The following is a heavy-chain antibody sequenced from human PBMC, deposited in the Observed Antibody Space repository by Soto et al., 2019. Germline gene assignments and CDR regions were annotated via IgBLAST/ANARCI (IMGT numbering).Heavy chain of an antibody. D-gene: IGHD3-10*01. CDR2: ISAGSEYT. CDR3: AKERKGVPYYRSGDNFWFYRGLDV. V-gene: IGHV3-23*01. CDR1: GFTFRTYA. Sequence: GGSLRLSCAASGFTFRTYAMSWVRQAPGKGLEWVSVISAGSEYTFYADAVKGRFTISRDDPRDTLSLQMNSLGAEDTAVYYCAKERKGVPYYRSGDNFWFYRGLDVWGQGATVTVSS. J-gene: IGHJ6*02.